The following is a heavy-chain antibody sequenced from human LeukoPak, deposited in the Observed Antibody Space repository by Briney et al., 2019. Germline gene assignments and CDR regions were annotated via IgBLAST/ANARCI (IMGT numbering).Heavy chain of an antibody. CDR1: GGSISGYY. J-gene: IGHJ4*02. V-gene: IGHV4-59*01. CDR2: VYSSEIT. D-gene: IGHD5-18*01. Sequence: PSETLSPTCTVSGGSISGYYWSWIRQPPGKRLEWIGYVYSSEITNYNPSLKSRVTLSVDTSENQFSLRLSSVTAADTAVYYCARCDSVTALDYWGQGTLVTVSS. CDR3: ARCDSVTALDY.